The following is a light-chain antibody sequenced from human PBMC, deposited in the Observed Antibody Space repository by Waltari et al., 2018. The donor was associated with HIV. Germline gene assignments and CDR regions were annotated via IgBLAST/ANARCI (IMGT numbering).Light chain of an antibody. V-gene: IGLV2-14*01. Sequence: QSALTQPASVSGSPGQSITISCTGTSSYVGGSHYVSWYQQHPGKAPKLLISEVSNRPSGISNRFSGSKSGNTASLTISGLQTEDEADYYCSSYTTSTTPVLFGGGTKLTVV. J-gene: IGLJ2*01. CDR1: SSYVGGSHY. CDR3: SSYTTSTTPVL. CDR2: EVS.